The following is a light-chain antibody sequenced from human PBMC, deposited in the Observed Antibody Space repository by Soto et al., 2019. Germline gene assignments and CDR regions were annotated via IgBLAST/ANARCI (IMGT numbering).Light chain of an antibody. CDR2: KNN. J-gene: IGLJ2*01. V-gene: IGLV1-47*01. CDR1: SSNIGSNY. Sequence: QSVLTQPPSASGTPGQRVSISCSGSSSNIGSNYVYWYQQVPGTTPKLLIYKNNQRPSGVPDRLSGSKSGTSASLAISGLRSEDEADYYCAVWDDSLSGREVFGGGTKLTVL. CDR3: AVWDDSLSGREV.